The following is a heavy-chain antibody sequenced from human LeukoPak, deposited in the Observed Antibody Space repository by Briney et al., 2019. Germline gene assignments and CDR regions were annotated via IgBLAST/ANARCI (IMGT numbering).Heavy chain of an antibody. Sequence: PGGSLRLSCAASGFTFSSYEMNWVRQAPGKGLEWISYISASGTLTHYADSVEGRFTISRDNAKNSLCLQMNSLRDEDTAVYYCARDGTPIHSSGWVYMDVWGKGTTVTISS. D-gene: IGHD6-25*01. J-gene: IGHJ6*04. V-gene: IGHV3-48*03. CDR2: ISASGTLT. CDR3: ARDGTPIHSSGWVYMDV. CDR1: GFTFSSYE.